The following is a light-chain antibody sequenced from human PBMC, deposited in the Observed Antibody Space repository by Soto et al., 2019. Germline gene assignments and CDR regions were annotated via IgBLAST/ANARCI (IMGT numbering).Light chain of an antibody. J-gene: IGKJ1*01. V-gene: IGKV3-20*01. CDR1: QSFGSRY. CDR2: GAS. Sequence: EIFLTQSPGTLSLSPWERATLSWRASQSFGSRYLAWYQQKPGQAPRLLIYGASSRATGIPDRFSGRGSGADFTLTISRLEPEDFAVYYCQQYGDSPQTFGQGTKVDIK. CDR3: QQYGDSPQT.